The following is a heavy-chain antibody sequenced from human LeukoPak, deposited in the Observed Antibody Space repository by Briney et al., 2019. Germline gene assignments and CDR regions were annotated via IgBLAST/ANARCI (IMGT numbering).Heavy chain of an antibody. CDR1: GFTFDDHG. V-gene: IGHV3-20*04. Sequence: GGSLRLSCAASGFTFDDHGMSWVRQAPGKGLEWVSSINWNGGDTHYTDSVKGRFTISRDNAKNSLYLQMNSLRVEDTALYYCARGQGYSGYDLGYFDYWGQGTLVTVSP. CDR2: INWNGGDT. D-gene: IGHD5-12*01. CDR3: ARGQGYSGYDLGYFDY. J-gene: IGHJ4*02.